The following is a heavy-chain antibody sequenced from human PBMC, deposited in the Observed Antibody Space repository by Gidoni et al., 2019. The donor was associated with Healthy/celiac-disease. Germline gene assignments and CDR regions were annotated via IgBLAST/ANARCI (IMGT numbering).Heavy chain of an antibody. CDR3: ASWGGIAAAEGVDY. Sequence: QPQLQESGPRLVKPSETLSLPRPVPGGSLTSSSYHWGWSRQPPRKGLEWIGSIYYSGSTYYHPSLKSRVTISVDTYKNQFSLKLSSVTAADTAVYYCASWGGIAAAEGVDYWGQGTLVTVSS. CDR1: GGSLTSSSYH. J-gene: IGHJ4*02. D-gene: IGHD6-13*01. CDR2: IYYSGST. V-gene: IGHV4-39*01.